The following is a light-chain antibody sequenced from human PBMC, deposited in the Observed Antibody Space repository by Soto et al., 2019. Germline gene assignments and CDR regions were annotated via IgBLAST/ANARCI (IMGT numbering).Light chain of an antibody. CDR2: GAV. V-gene: IGKV1-39*01. CDR3: QRDYNNIRT. J-gene: IGKJ1*01. Sequence: DIQMTQSPSSLSASVGDSVTITCRASQSIASYVNWYQQKPGKAPKLLILGAVILQRGVPSRFSGSGSGTDFTLTISSLQPEDFATYYCQRDYNNIRTFGQGTKVEIK. CDR1: QSIASY.